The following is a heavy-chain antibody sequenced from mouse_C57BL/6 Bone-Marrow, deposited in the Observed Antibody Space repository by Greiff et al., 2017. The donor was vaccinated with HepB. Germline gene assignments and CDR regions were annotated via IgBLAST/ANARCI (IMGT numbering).Heavy chain of an antibody. D-gene: IGHD1-1*01. CDR3: ARGYGSSFYYAMDY. CDR2: FHPYNDDT. J-gene: IGHJ4*01. V-gene: IGHV1-47*01. Sequence: VKLQESGAELVKPGASVKMSCKASGYTFTTYPIEWMKQNHGKSLEWIGNFHPYNDDTKYNEKFKGKATLTVEKSSSTVYLELSRLTSDDSAVYYCARGYGSSFYYAMDYWGQGTSVTVSS. CDR1: GYTFTTYP.